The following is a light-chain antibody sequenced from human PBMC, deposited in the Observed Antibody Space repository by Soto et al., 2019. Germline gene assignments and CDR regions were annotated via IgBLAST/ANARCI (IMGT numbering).Light chain of an antibody. CDR2: AAS. J-gene: IGKJ1*01. V-gene: IGKV1-6*01. CDR3: LQDYNYPLT. Sequence: AIQMTQSPSSLSASVGDRVTITCRASQGIRNDLGWYQQKPGKAPKLLIYAASSLPSGVPSRFSGSGSGTDVTLTISSLQPEDFSTYYCLQDYNYPLTFGQGTKVEIK. CDR1: QGIRND.